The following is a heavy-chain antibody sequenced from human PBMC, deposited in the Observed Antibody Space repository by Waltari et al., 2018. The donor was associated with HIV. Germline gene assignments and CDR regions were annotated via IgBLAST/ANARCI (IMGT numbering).Heavy chain of an antibody. CDR3: ARGKATYYDYSVLRGGGDAFDV. CDR1: GGSISGFY. V-gene: IGHV4-59*01. CDR2: IYYSRRT. J-gene: IGHJ3*01. Sequence: QVQLQESGPGLVKPSETLSLTCSVSGGSISGFYWSWVRQSPGKEVEWIGYIYYSRRTKYNPSLKSRVTISADTSKNQFSLRLTSVTAADTAVYYCARGKATYYDYSVLRGGGDAFDVWGQGTTVTVSS. D-gene: IGHD3-22*01.